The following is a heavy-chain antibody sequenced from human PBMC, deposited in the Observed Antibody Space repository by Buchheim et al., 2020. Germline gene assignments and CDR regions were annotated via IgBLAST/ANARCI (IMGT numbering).Heavy chain of an antibody. J-gene: IGHJ6*02. CDR3: ARDTTGYSSGWYGLDYYGMDV. V-gene: IGHV3-7*01. Sequence: EVQLVESGGGLVQPGGSLRLSCAAPGFPFSIYWMTWVRQAPGKGLEWVAHIKEDGTEKYYVDSVKGRFTISRDNSKNTLYLQMNSLRAEDTAVYYCARDTTGYSSGWYGLDYYGMDVWGQGTT. CDR1: GFPFSIYW. D-gene: IGHD6-19*01. CDR2: IKEDGTEK.